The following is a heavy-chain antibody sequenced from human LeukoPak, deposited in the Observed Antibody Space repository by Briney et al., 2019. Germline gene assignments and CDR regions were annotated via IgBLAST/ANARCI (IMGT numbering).Heavy chain of an antibody. CDR3: VRDTVGYGAAFDY. V-gene: IGHV3-11*04. CDR1: GFTFSDYY. Sequence: PGGSLRLSCAASGFTFSDYYMTWIRQAPGKGLEWISYISSSGGTMHYAGSVKGRFTISRDNARNSLYLQMNSLRAEDTAVYYCVRDTVGYGAAFDYWGQGTLVTVSS. J-gene: IGHJ4*02. CDR2: ISSSGGTM. D-gene: IGHD5-18*01.